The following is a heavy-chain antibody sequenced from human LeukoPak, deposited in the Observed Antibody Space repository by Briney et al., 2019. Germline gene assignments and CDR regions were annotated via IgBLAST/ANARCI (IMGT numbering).Heavy chain of an antibody. V-gene: IGHV4-59*01. CDR1: GGSISTYY. J-gene: IGHJ1*01. Sequence: SETLSLTCTVSGGSISTYYWNWIRQPPGKGLEWIGYIYHSGSTSYNPSLQSRVTISVDTSKNQFSLNLNSVTAADTAVYYCARGGAARLHFQNWGQGTLVTVSS. D-gene: IGHD6-6*01. CDR3: ARGGAARLHFQN. CDR2: IYHSGST.